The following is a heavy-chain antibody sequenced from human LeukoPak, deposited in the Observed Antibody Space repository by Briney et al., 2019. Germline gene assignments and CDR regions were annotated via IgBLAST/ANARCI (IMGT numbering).Heavy chain of an antibody. J-gene: IGHJ4*02. V-gene: IGHV1-2*02. CDR1: GYTFTGYY. D-gene: IGHD2-2*02. CDR2: INPNSGGT. Sequence: GASVKVSCKASGYTFTGYYMHWVRQAPGQGLEWMGWINPNSGGTNYAQKFQGRVTMTRDTSISTAYMELSRLRSDDTAVYYCARSLCCSSTSCYTFDHWGQGTLVTVSS. CDR3: ARSLCCSSTSCYTFDH.